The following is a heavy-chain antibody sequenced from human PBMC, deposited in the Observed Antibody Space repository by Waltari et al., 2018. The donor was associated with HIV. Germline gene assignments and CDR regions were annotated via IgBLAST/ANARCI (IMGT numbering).Heavy chain of an antibody. CDR1: GFTFSNYG. CDR2: ITGSGNKR. J-gene: IGHJ4*02. D-gene: IGHD3-10*01. CDR3: ARGGVGDRRWFFDN. V-gene: IGHV3-23*01. Sequence: EVQLLDSGGGLEQPGGSLRLSCAASGFTFSNYGMTWVRQAPGKELEWVSVITGSGNKRYYTDSVKGRFTISRDNSKSTLSLQMNSLRVDDTAVYFCARGGVGDRRWFFDNWGRGIQVTVSS.